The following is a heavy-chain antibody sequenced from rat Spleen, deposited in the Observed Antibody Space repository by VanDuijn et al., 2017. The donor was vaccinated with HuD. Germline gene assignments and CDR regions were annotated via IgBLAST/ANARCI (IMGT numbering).Heavy chain of an antibody. D-gene: IGHD1-9*01. CDR3: ARRLLRVYVRLYFDY. CDR1: GFTFSGYW. J-gene: IGHJ2*01. CDR2: INTDGDST. V-gene: IGHV5-58*01. Sequence: EVQLVESGGGLVLPGRSLKLSCVASGFTFSGYWMYWLRQAPGKGLEWISSINTDGDSTFYPDSVKGRFTISRDNAKSTLYLQMDRLRSEDTATYYCARRLLRVYVRLYFDYWGQGVMVTVSS.